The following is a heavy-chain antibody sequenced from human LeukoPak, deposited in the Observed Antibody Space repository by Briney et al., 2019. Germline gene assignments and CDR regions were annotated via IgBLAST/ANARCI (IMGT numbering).Heavy chain of an antibody. V-gene: IGHV4-4*07. CDR2: IYTSGST. CDR3: ARDVGEYYYDSSGKNWFDP. D-gene: IGHD3-22*01. CDR1: GGSISSYY. J-gene: IGHJ5*02. Sequence: PSETLSLTCTVSGGSISSYYWSWIRQPAGKGLEWIGRIYTSGSTNYNPSLKSRVTMSVDTSKNQFSLKLSSVTAADTAVYYCARDVGEYYYDSSGKNWFDPWGQGTLVTVSS.